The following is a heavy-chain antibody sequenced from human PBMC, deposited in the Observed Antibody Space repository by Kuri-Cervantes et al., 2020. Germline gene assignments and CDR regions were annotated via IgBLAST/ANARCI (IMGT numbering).Heavy chain of an antibody. CDR1: GYTFTGYY. CDR3: ARDVSAGYGGNSGDY. D-gene: IGHD4-23*01. J-gene: IGHJ4*02. Sequence: ASVKVSCKASGYTFTGYYMHWVRQAPGQGLEWMGWISGYNGDTNYAQKLQGRLTMTTDTSTSTAYMELRSLRSDDTAVYYCARDVSAGYGGNSGDYWGQGTLVTVSS. CDR2: ISGYNGDT. V-gene: IGHV1-18*04.